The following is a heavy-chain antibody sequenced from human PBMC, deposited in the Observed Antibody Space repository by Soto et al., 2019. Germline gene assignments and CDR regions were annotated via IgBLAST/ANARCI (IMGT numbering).Heavy chain of an antibody. D-gene: IGHD3-10*01. Sequence: QVQLVQSGAEVKKPGSSVKVSCKASGGTFSSYAISWVRQAPGQGLEWMGGIIPIFGTANYAQKFQGSVTITADESTSTAYMELSSLRSEDTAVYYCASNNYYGSGSYFFNYYYGMDVWGQGTTVTVSS. CDR2: IIPIFGTA. J-gene: IGHJ6*02. CDR3: ASNNYYGSGSYFFNYYYGMDV. CDR1: GGTFSSYA. V-gene: IGHV1-69*01.